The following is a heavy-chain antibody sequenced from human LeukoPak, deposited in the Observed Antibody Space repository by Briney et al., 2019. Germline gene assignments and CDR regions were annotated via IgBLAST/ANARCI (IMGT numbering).Heavy chain of an antibody. Sequence: GGSLRHSCAASGFTFRSHAMNWVRQAPGKGLEWVSAISGTGGNTYYTDSVKGRFTISRDNSKNTLYLEMSSLRAEDTAVYFCAKVVAGPGSMYYYYGMDVWGQGTTVTVSS. V-gene: IGHV3-23*01. CDR1: GFTFRSHA. D-gene: IGHD6-19*01. CDR3: AKVVAGPGSMYYYYGMDV. CDR2: ISGTGGNT. J-gene: IGHJ6*02.